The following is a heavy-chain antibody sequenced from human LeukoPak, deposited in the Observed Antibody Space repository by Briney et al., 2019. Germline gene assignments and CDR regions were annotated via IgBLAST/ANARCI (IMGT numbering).Heavy chain of an antibody. J-gene: IGHJ4*02. D-gene: IGHD6-19*01. CDR2: ISYDGSNK. V-gene: IGHV3-30*03. CDR3: AGIAVAGTRGFDY. Sequence: GRSLRLSCAASGFTFSSYGMHWVRQAPGKGLEWVAVISYDGSNKYYADSVKGRFTISRDNSKNTLYLQMNSLRAEDTAVYYCAGIAVAGTRGFDYWGQGTLVTVSS. CDR1: GFTFSSYG.